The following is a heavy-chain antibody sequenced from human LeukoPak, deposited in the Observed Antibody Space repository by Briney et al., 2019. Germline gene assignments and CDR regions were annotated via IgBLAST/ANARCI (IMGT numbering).Heavy chain of an antibody. V-gene: IGHV3-23*01. CDR2: ISGSAYRT. CDR3: AKNIWTEMATIYYYMDV. CDR1: GFTFSSYA. D-gene: IGHD5-24*01. Sequence: GGSLRLSCAASGFTFSSYAMSWGRQAPGKGLEWVSAISGSAYRTYYADSVKGRFTISRDNSNNTLYLQMNRLRAEDTAVYYCAKNIWTEMATIYYYMDVWGKGTTVTVSS. J-gene: IGHJ6*03.